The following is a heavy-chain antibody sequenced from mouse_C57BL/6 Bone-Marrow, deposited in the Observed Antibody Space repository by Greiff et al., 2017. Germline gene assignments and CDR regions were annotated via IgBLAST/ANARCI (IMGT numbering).Heavy chain of an antibody. J-gene: IGHJ4*01. V-gene: IGHV1-61*01. CDR2: IYPSDSET. D-gene: IGHD2-1*01. CDR3: ARDCNYEYYYAMDY. CDR1: GYTFTSYW. Sequence: QVQLQQPGAELVRPGSSVKLSCKASGYTFTSYWMDWVKQRPGQGLEWIGNIYPSDSETHYNQNFKDKATLTVDKSSSTAYMQLSSLTSEDSAVYYCARDCNYEYYYAMDYWGQGTSVTVSS.